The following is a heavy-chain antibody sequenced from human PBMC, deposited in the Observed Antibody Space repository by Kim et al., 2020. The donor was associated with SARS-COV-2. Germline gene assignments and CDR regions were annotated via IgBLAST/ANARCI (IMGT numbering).Heavy chain of an antibody. D-gene: IGHD6-6*01. CDR2: IYYSGST. J-gene: IGHJ4*02. Sequence: SETLSLTCTVSGGSISSSSYYWGWIRQPPGKGLEWIGSIYYSGSTYYNPSLKSRVTISVDTSKNQFSLKLSSVTAADTAVYYCARHVEQLVEGHFDYWGQGTLVTVSS. CDR3: ARHVEQLVEGHFDY. V-gene: IGHV4-39*01. CDR1: GGSISSSSYY.